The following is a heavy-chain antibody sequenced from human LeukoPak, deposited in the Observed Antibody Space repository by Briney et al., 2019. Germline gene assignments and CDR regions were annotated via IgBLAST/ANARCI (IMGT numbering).Heavy chain of an antibody. V-gene: IGHV4-59*01. CDR3: ARDSSGWFSYYMYV. CDR2: IYYSGST. J-gene: IGHJ6*03. D-gene: IGHD6-19*01. CDR1: GGSISSYY. Sequence: NPSETLSLTCTVSGGSISSYYWSWIRQPPGKGLEWIGYIYYSGSTNYNPSLKSRVTISVDTSKNQFSLKLSSVTAADTAVYYCARDSSGWFSYYMYVWGKGTTVTVSS.